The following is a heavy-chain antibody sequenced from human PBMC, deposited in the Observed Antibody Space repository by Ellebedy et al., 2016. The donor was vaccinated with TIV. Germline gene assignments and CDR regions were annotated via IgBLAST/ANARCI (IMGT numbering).Heavy chain of an antibody. J-gene: IGHJ6*02. D-gene: IGHD1-26*01. V-gene: IGHV3-7*03. CDR2: IKQDGSEK. CDR1: GFTFSSYW. Sequence: GGSLRLXCAASGFTFSSYWMSWVRQGPGKGLEWVANIKQDGSEKYYVDSVKGRFTISRDNAKNSLYLQMNSLRAEDTAVYYCARLSGTSYYYYGMDVWGQGTTVTVSS. CDR3: ARLSGTSYYYYGMDV.